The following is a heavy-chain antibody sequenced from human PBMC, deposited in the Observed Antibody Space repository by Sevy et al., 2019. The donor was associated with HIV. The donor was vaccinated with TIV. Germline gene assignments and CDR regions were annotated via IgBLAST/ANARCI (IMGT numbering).Heavy chain of an antibody. J-gene: IGHJ3*01. Sequence: EGSLRLSCAASGFSFSSYAMNWVRQAPGKELEWVSTIFGSGDVTYYADSVKGRFTISRDKSKNTLYLQKYSLRADDTAVYYCAGARYDTSGSFDAFDFWGQGTMVTVSS. V-gene: IGHV3-23*01. D-gene: IGHD3-22*01. CDR3: AGARYDTSGSFDAFDF. CDR2: IFGSGDVT. CDR1: GFSFSSYA.